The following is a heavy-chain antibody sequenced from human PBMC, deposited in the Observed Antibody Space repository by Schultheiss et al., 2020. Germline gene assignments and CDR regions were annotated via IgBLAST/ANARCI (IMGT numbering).Heavy chain of an antibody. CDR2: ISGSGGST. CDR3: AKDEMATSLGGMDV. D-gene: IGHD5-24*01. V-gene: IGHV3-23*01. J-gene: IGHJ6*02. Sequence: GESLKISCAASGFTFSSYAMSWVRQAPGKGLEWVSAISGSGGSTYYADSVKGRFTISRDNSKNTLYLQMNSLRAEDTAVYYCAKDEMATSLGGMDVWGQGTTVTVSS. CDR1: GFTFSSYA.